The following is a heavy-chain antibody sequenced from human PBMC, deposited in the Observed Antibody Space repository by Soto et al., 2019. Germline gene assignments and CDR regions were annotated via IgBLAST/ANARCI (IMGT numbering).Heavy chain of an antibody. J-gene: IGHJ6*02. CDR2: IYPGDSDT. Sequence: HGESLKISCKGSGYSFTSYWIGWVRQMPGKGLEWMGIIYPGDSDTRYSPSFQGQVTISADKSISTAYLQWSSLKASDTAMYYCASGRLVPSYYYYGMDVWGQGTTVTVSS. V-gene: IGHV5-51*01. D-gene: IGHD2-2*01. CDR1: GYSFTSYW. CDR3: ASGRLVPSYYYYGMDV.